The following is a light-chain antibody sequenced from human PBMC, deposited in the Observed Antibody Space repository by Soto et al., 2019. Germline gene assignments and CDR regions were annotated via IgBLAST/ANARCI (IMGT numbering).Light chain of an antibody. CDR3: HQFGSAPWT. CDR2: GAV. Sequence: ELVLTQSPGTLSLSPGERAALACRASQIVSSNYLAWYPQKPGQAPRLLIYGAVTRATGIPDRVSGSGSGTDFTLTITCLEPEDFAVYYCHQFGSAPWTVGQGTKVESK. V-gene: IGKV3-20*01. CDR1: QIVSSNY. J-gene: IGKJ1*01.